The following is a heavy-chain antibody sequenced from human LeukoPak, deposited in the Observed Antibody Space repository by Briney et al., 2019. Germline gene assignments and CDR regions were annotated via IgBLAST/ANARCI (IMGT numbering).Heavy chain of an antibody. J-gene: IGHJ4*02. V-gene: IGHV3-23*01. CDR2: ITSSGDGT. D-gene: IGHD3-22*01. CDR1: GFTFSIYA. CDR3: AKDRPNYYGSNGHYYRRDGDY. Sequence: SGGSLRLSCAASGFTFSIYAMSWVRQAPGKGLQWDSSITSSGDGTYYADSVKGRFTISRDNSENMLYLQMNSLRVEDTAVYFCAKDRPNYYGSNGHYYRRDGDYWGQGTLVTVSS.